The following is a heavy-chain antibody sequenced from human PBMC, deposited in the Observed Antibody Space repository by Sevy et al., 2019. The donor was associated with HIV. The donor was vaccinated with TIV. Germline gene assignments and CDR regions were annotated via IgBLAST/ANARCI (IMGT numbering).Heavy chain of an antibody. CDR3: ARDSYGDYDYYYGMDV. D-gene: IGHD4-17*01. CDR1: GDSISSYY. Sequence: SETLSLTCTVSGDSISSYYWSWIRQPAGKGLEWIGRIDTSGSTNYNPSLKSRVTMSVDTSKNQFSLKLSSVTAADTAVYYCARDSYGDYDYYYGMDVWSQGTTVTVSS. CDR2: IDTSGST. J-gene: IGHJ6*02. V-gene: IGHV4-4*07.